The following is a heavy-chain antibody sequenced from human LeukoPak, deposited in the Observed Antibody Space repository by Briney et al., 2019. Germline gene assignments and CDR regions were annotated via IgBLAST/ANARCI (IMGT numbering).Heavy chain of an antibody. CDR1: GGSFSGYY. V-gene: IGHV4-34*01. D-gene: IGHD3-3*01. CDR3: ARVLRPFTIFGVVFKSIHYFDY. Sequence: SETLSLTCAVYGGSFSGYYWSWIRQPPGKGLEWIGEINHSGSTNYNPSPKSRVTISLDTSKQQFSLKLSSVTSADTAVYYCARVLRPFTIFGVVFKSIHYFDYWGQGTLVTVSS. J-gene: IGHJ4*02. CDR2: INHSGST.